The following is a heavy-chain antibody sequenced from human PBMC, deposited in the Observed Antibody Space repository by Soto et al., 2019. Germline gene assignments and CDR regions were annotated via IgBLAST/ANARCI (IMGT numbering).Heavy chain of an antibody. V-gene: IGHV4-34*01. CDR1: GGSFSGYY. CDR2: INHSGST. CDR3: ARGPKAEVGGTWYYYAMDV. Sequence: SETLSLTCAVYGGSFSGYYWSWIRQPPGKGLEWIGEINHSGSTNYNPSLKSRVTISVDTSKNQFSLKLNSVTAADTAVYYCARGPKAEVGGTWYYYAMDVWGQGTTVTVSS. J-gene: IGHJ6*02. D-gene: IGHD1-26*01.